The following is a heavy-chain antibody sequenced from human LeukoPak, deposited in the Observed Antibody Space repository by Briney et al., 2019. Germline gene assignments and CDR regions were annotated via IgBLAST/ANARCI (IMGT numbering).Heavy chain of an antibody. Sequence: ASVKVSCKASGGTFSSYAISWVRQAPGQGLEWMGGIIPIFGTANYAQKFQGRVTITRNTSISTAYMELSSLRSEDTAVYYCARVGIAAAGIDYWGQGTLVTVSS. J-gene: IGHJ4*02. CDR2: IIPIFGTA. V-gene: IGHV1-69*05. D-gene: IGHD6-13*01. CDR3: ARVGIAAAGIDY. CDR1: GGTFSSYA.